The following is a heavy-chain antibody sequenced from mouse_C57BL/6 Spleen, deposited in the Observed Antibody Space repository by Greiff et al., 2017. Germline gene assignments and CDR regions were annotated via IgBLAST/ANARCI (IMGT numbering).Heavy chain of an antibody. J-gene: IGHJ1*03. CDR3: AKWPITAVQYFDV. D-gene: IGHD1-1*01. Sequence: VQLQQSGPELVKPGASVKISCKASGYAFSSSWMNWVKQRPGKGLEWIGRIYPGDGDTNYNGKFKGKATLTADKSSSTAYMQLSSLTSEDSAVYFRAKWPITAVQYFDVWGTGTTVTVSS. CDR1: GYAFSSSW. CDR2: IYPGDGDT. V-gene: IGHV1-82*01.